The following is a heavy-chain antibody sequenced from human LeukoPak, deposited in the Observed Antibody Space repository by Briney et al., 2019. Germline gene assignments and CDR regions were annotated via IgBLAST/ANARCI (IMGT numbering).Heavy chain of an antibody. V-gene: IGHV3-30-3*01. J-gene: IGHJ4*02. CDR2: ISYDGSNK. Sequence: PGRSLRLSCAASGFTFSSYAMHWVRQAPGKGLEWVAVISYDGSNKYYADSVKGRFTISRDNAKNSLYLQMNSLRAEDTAVYYCARDQDDSSGYMGLTDYWGQGTLVTVSS. CDR1: GFTFSSYA. CDR3: ARDQDDSSGYMGLTDY. D-gene: IGHD3-22*01.